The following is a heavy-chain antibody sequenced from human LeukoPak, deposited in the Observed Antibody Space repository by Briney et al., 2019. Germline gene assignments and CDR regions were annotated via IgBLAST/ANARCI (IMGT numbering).Heavy chain of an antibody. J-gene: IGHJ5*02. CDR2: TYYRSKWYN. CDR1: GGSVSSNSGA. V-gene: IGHV6-1*01. CDR3: ARDAHYYDSSGQNWFDP. Sequence: SQTLSLTCAISGGSVSSNSGAWNWIRQSPSRGLEWLGRTYYRSKWYNDYAVSVKSRITINPDTSKNQFSLQLNSVTPEDTAVYYCARDAHYYDSSGQNWFDPWGQGTLVAVSS. D-gene: IGHD3-22*01.